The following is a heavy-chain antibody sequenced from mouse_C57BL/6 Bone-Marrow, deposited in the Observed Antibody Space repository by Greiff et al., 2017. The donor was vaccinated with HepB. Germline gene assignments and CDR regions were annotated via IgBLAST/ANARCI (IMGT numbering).Heavy chain of an antibody. D-gene: IGHD2-4*01. CDR2: LDPENGDT. CDR1: GFNIKDDY. Sequence: DVQLQESGAELVRPGASVKLSCTASGFNIKDDYMHWVKQRPEQGLEWIGWLDPENGDTQYASKFQGKATITADTSSNTAYLQLSSLTSEDTAVYYCTTCRLYDYDEEDYWGQGTSVTVSS. J-gene: IGHJ4*01. V-gene: IGHV14-4*01. CDR3: TTCRLYDYDEEDY.